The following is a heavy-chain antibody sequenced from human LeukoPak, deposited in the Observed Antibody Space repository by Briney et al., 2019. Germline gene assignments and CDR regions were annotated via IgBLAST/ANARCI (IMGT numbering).Heavy chain of an antibody. CDR3: ARDRVEMATIRLRY. D-gene: IGHD5-24*01. Sequence: ASVKVSCKASGGTFSSYAISWVRPAPGQGLEWMGGIIPIFGTANYAQKFQGRVTITADESTSTAYMELSSLRSEDTAVYYCARDRVEMATIRLRYWGQGTLVTASS. CDR1: GGTFSSYA. J-gene: IGHJ4*02. CDR2: IIPIFGTA. V-gene: IGHV1-69*13.